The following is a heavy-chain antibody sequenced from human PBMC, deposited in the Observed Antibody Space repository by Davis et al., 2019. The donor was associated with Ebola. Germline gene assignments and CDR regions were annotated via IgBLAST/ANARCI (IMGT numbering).Heavy chain of an antibody. CDR3: GRVPSYRDYAWLDP. V-gene: IGHV3-33*01. Sequence: PGGSLRLSCIASGFSFSAFDMHWVRQAPGKGLEWVAVIWFDGSQKPYADSVKGRFTISRDNSKNTLFLQMSSLTIDDTAVYYCGRVPSYRDYAWLDPWGQGTLVTVSS. D-gene: IGHD4-17*01. J-gene: IGHJ5*02. CDR2: IWFDGSQK. CDR1: GFSFSAFD.